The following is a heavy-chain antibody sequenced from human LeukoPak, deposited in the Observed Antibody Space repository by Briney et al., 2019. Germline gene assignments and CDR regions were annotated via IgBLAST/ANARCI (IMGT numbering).Heavy chain of an antibody. CDR1: GGSISSSFYY. CDR3: ARHEWKLYYYGSGSFDI. CDR2: IYSSGST. V-gene: IGHV4-39*01. D-gene: IGHD3-10*01. Sequence: SETLSLTCTVSGGSISSSFYYWCWIRQSPGKGLEWIGSIYSSGSTYCNPSLNTRDPISVATTKTPFSLKLTPVTAAHTAVYFCARHEWKLYYYGSGSFDIWGQGTLVTLSS. J-gene: IGHJ4*02.